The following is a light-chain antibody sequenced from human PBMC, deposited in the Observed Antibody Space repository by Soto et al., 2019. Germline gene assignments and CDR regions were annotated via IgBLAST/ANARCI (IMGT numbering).Light chain of an antibody. J-gene: IGKJ4*01. V-gene: IGKV3-11*01. CDR3: QQRGNWPSLT. Sequence: EFVLTQSPGTLSLSPGERATLSCRASQSVRSYLAWYQQKPGQAHRLLIYDASTRATGIPDRFSGSGSGTDFTLTISSLEPEDFAVYYCQQRGNWPSLTFGGGTKVDIK. CDR1: QSVRSY. CDR2: DAS.